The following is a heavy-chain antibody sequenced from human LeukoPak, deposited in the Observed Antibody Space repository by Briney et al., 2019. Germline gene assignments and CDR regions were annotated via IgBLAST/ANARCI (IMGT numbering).Heavy chain of an antibody. V-gene: IGHV3-11*04. J-gene: IGHJ6*03. Sequence: AGGSLRLSCAASGFTFSDYYMSWIRQAPGKGLEWVSYISSSGSTIYYADSVKGRFTISRDNAKNSLYLQMNSLRAEDTAVYYCARDYGEGWGYYYYYYMDVWGKGTTVTISS. CDR2: ISSSGSTI. CDR3: ARDYGEGWGYYYYYYMDV. CDR1: GFTFSDYY. D-gene: IGHD4-17*01.